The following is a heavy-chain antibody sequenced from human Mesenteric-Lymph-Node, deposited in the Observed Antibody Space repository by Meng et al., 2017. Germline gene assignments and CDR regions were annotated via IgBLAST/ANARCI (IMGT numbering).Heavy chain of an antibody. Sequence: GHMQESCPGLVQPSEPLSLTSAVSGASISSGNWWSWVRQPPGKGLEWIGEMYQSGTTNYNPSLKSRVTILLDTSKNQLSLELTSVTAADTAVYYCARHISVTGTRGFDYWGQGTLVTVSS. CDR1: GASISSGNW. CDR2: MYQSGTT. D-gene: IGHD6-19*01. CDR3: ARHISVTGTRGFDY. V-gene: IGHV4-4*02. J-gene: IGHJ4*02.